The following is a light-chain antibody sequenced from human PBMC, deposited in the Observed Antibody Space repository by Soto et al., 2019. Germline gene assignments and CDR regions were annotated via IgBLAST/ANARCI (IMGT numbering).Light chain of an antibody. CDR1: QTVSSSY. Sequence: EIVLTQSPGTLSLSPGERATLSCRASQTVSSSYLAWYQQKPGHPPRLLIYGASSRATGIPDRFSGSGSGTDFPLTISRLEPEDFALYYCQQRSTPITFGQGTLLEIK. V-gene: IGKV3D-20*02. CDR3: QQRSTPIT. J-gene: IGKJ5*01. CDR2: GAS.